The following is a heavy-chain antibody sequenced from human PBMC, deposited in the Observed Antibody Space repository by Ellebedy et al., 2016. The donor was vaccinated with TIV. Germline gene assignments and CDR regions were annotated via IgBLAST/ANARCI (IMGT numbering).Heavy chain of an antibody. V-gene: IGHV1-69*13. D-gene: IGHD2-2*01. Sequence: AASVKVSCKASGGTFSSYAISWVRQAPGQGLEWMGGIIPIFGTANYAQKFQGRVTITADESTSTAYMELSSLRSEDTAVYYCARDIVVVPAAFNWFDPWGQGTLVTVSS. J-gene: IGHJ5*02. CDR3: ARDIVVVPAAFNWFDP. CDR1: GGTFSSYA. CDR2: IIPIFGTA.